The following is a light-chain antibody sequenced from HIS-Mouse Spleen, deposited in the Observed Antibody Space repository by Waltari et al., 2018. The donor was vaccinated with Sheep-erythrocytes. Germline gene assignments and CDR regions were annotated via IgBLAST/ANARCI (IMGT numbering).Light chain of an antibody. CDR3: QAWDSSTAV. V-gene: IGLV3-1*01. J-gene: IGLJ2*01. CDR1: KFGDKY. CDR2: QDS. Sequence: SYELTQPPSVSVSPGQTASITCSGDKFGDKYACWYQQKPGQSPGLVIYQDSKRLSGIPQRFSGSNSGNTATLTISGTQAMDEADYYCQAWDSSTAVFGGGTKLAVL.